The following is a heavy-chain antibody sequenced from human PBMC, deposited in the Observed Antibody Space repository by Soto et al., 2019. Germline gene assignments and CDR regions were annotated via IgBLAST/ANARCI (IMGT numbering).Heavy chain of an antibody. CDR2: IYYSGST. V-gene: IGHV4-59*01. Sequence: QVQLQESGPGLVKPSETLSLTCTVSGGSISSYYWSWIRQPPGKGLEWIGYIYYSGSTNYNPSLKSRVTISVDTSKNQFSLKLSSVTAADTAVYYCAREVGWLRFVDYWGQGTLVTVSS. D-gene: IGHD5-12*01. CDR1: GGSISSYY. CDR3: AREVGWLRFVDY. J-gene: IGHJ4*02.